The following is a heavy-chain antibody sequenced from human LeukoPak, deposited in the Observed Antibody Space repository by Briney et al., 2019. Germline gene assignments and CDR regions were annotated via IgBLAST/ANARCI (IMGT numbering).Heavy chain of an antibody. CDR1: GYTLTELS. CDR3: ATASSNIVLMVYRYFDL. D-gene: IGHD2-8*01. CDR2: FDPEDGET. J-gene: IGHJ2*01. Sequence: ASVKVSCKVSGYTLTELSMHWVRQAPGKGFEWMGGFDPEDGETIYAQKFQGRVTMTEHTSTDTAYMELSSLRSEDTAVYYCATASSNIVLMVYRYFDLWGRGTLVTVSS. V-gene: IGHV1-24*01.